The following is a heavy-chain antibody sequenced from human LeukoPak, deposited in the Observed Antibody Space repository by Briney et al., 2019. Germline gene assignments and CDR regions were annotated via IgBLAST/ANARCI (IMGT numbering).Heavy chain of an antibody. Sequence: GGSLRLSCAASGFTFGMSWMTWVRQAPGKGLEWVASINGHGSEIHYVDSVKGRFTISRDNAKNSLYLQMNSLRAEDTAVYYCARDYVVVVAATIGFDPWGQGTLVTVSS. J-gene: IGHJ5*02. CDR1: GFTFGMSW. V-gene: IGHV3-7*01. D-gene: IGHD2-15*01. CDR3: ARDYVVVVAATIGFDP. CDR2: INGHGSEI.